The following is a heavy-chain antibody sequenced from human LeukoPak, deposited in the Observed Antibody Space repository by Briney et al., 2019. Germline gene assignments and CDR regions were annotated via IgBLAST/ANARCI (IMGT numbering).Heavy chain of an antibody. Sequence: GGSLRLSCAASGFMFSSYAMNWVRQTPGKGLEWVSAISGGGDITYYADSVTGRFTISRDNSKDTLFLQMHSLRPGDTAVYYCVREDTPATANYWGQGTLVTISS. V-gene: IGHV3-23*01. J-gene: IGHJ4*02. CDR2: ISGGGDIT. D-gene: IGHD2-21*02. CDR1: GFMFSSYA. CDR3: VREDTPATANY.